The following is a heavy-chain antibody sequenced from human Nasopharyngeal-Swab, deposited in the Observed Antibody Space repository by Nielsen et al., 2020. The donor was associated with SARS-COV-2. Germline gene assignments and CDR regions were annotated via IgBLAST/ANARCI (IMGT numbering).Heavy chain of an antibody. V-gene: IGHV3-21*05. CDR2: ISSSSSYI. CDR3: ARVRFVGELIDAFDI. J-gene: IGHJ3*02. CDR1: GFTFSSYS. Sequence: GESLKISCAASGFTFSSYSMNWVRQAPGKGLEWVSYISSSSSYIYYADSVKGRFTISRDNAKNSLYLQMNSLRAEDTAVYYCARVRFVGELIDAFDIWGQGTMVTVSS. D-gene: IGHD1-26*01.